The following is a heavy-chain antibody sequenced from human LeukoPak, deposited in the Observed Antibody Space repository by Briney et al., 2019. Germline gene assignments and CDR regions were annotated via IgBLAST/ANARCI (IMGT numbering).Heavy chain of an antibody. D-gene: IGHD2-2*01. CDR1: GYTFTSYG. Sequence: ASVKVSCXASGYTFTSYGISWVRQAPGQGLAWMGWISAYNGNTNYAQKLQGRVTMTTDTSTSTAYMELRSLRSDDTAVYYCARDSIVVVPAALLYWGQGTLVTVSS. V-gene: IGHV1-18*01. J-gene: IGHJ4*02. CDR2: ISAYNGNT. CDR3: ARDSIVVVPAALLY.